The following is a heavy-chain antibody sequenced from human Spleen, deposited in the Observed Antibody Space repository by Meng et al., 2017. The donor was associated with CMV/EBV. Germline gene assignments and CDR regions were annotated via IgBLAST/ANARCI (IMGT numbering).Heavy chain of an antibody. J-gene: IGHJ4*02. Sequence: SETLSLTCTVSGGSISSSSYYWGWIRQPPGKGLEWIGSIYYSGSTYYNPSLKSRVTISVDTSKNQFSLKLSSVTAADTAVYYCAREPITPAAIPGGDYWGQGTLVTVSS. CDR2: IYYSGST. V-gene: IGHV4-39*07. D-gene: IGHD2-2*02. CDR1: GGSISSSSYY. CDR3: AREPITPAAIPGGDY.